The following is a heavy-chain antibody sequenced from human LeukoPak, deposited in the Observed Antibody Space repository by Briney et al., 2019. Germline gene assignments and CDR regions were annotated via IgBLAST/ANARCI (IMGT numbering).Heavy chain of an antibody. CDR2: INHNGNVN. CDR3: ARGGGLDV. J-gene: IGHJ6*02. V-gene: IGHV3-7*03. CDR1: GFTFSSYW. D-gene: IGHD3-16*01. Sequence: GGPLRLSCAASGFTFSSYWMNWARQAPGKGLEWVASINHNGNVNYYVDSVKGRFTISRDNAKISLYLQMSNLRAEDTAVYFCARGGGLDVWGQGATVTVSS.